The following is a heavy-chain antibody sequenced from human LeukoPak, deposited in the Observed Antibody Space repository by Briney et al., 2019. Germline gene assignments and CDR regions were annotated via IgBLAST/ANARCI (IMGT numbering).Heavy chain of an antibody. J-gene: IGHJ4*02. CDR2: TFTNGST. V-gene: IGHV4-61*02. D-gene: IGHD3-10*01. Sequence: SETLSLTCTVSGDSISSGGYYWSWIRQPAGKGLEWIGRTFTNGSTNYKPSLKSRVTISVDTSKKQFSLKLSFVTAADTAVYFCARTPSGDYYTTFDYWGQGTLVTVSS. CDR1: GDSISSGGYY. CDR3: ARTPSGDYYTTFDY.